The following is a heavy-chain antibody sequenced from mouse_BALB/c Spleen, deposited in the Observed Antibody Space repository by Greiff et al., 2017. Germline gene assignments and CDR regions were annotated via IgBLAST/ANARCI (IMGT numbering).Heavy chain of an antibody. CDR1: GYSITSGYY. V-gene: IGHV3-6*02. CDR3: ARGGTYDTWFAY. J-gene: IGHJ3*01. CDR2: ISYDGSN. D-gene: IGHD2-3*01. Sequence: DVQLQESGPGLVKPSQSLSLTCSVTGYSITSGYYWNWIRQFPGNKLEWMGYISYDGSNNYNPSLKNRISITRDTSKNQFFLKLNSVTTEDTATYYCARGGTYDTWFAYWGQGTLVTVSA.